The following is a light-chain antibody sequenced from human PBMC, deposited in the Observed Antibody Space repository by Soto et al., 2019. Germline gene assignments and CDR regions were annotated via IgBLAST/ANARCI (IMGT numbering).Light chain of an antibody. CDR2: KAS. J-gene: IGKJ5*01. CDR1: QSINSW. Sequence: DIQMTQSPSTLSASVGDRVTITCRAGQSINSWLAWYQQKPGKAPKLLIYKASSLESGVPSRFSGSGSGTEFTLTISSLQPDDFAAYYCQQYEINPINFGQGTRLEIK. CDR3: QQYEINPIN. V-gene: IGKV1-5*03.